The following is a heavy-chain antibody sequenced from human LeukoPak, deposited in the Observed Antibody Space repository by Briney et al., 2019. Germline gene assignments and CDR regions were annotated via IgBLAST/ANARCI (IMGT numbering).Heavy chain of an antibody. CDR3: ARGPIAAAATYYYYYMDV. J-gene: IGHJ6*03. CDR1: GGTFSSYA. CDR2: IIPIFGTA. Sequence: SVKVSCKASGGTFSSYAISWVRQAPGQGLEWMGGIIPIFGTANYAQKFQGRVTITTDESTSTAYMELSSLRSEDTAVYYCARGPIAAAATYYYYYMDVWGKGTTVTVSS. V-gene: IGHV1-69*05. D-gene: IGHD6-13*01.